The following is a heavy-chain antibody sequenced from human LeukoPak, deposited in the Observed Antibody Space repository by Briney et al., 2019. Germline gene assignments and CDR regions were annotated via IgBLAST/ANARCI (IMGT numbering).Heavy chain of an antibody. CDR2: TSNSGST. D-gene: IGHD3-22*01. V-gene: IGHV4-61*01. CDR1: GDSINSRSYY. Sequence: SETLSLTCTVSGDSINSRSYYWNWIRQPPGKGLEWIGYTSNSGSTNNNPSLKSRLTISIDTSKNQFSLRLNSVTAADTAVYYCARAGSGYSFDYWGQGKLVTVSS. J-gene: IGHJ4*02. CDR3: ARAGSGYSFDY.